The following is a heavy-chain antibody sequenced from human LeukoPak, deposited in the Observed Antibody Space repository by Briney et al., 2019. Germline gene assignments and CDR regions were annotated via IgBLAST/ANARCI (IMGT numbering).Heavy chain of an antibody. CDR1: GYTFTGYY. CDR2: INPNSGGT. J-gene: IGHJ4*02. V-gene: IGHV1-2*02. CDR3: ARDRRYYGSGSYAY. D-gene: IGHD3-10*01. Sequence: GASVKVSCKASGYTFTGYYMHWVRQAPGQGLEWMGWINPNSGGTNYAQKFQGRVTMTRDTSISTAYMELSRLRSDDTAVYYCARDRRYYGSGSYAYWGQGTLVTVSS.